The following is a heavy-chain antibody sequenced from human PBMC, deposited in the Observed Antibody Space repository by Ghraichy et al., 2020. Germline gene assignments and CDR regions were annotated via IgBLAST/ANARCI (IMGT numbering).Heavy chain of an antibody. CDR3: ARTVVGATGHFDY. J-gene: IGHJ4*02. CDR1: GFTFSSYS. Sequence: GGSLRLSCAASGFTFSSYSMNWVRQAPGKGLEWVSYISSSSSTIYYADSVKGRFTISRDNAKNSLYLQMNSLRAEDTAVYYCARTVVGATGHFDYWGQGTLVTVSS. D-gene: IGHD1-26*01. CDR2: ISSSSSTI. V-gene: IGHV3-48*04.